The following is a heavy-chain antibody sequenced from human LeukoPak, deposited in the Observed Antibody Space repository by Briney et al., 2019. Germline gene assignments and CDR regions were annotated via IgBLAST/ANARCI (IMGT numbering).Heavy chain of an antibody. V-gene: IGHV1-69*04. Sequence: GASVKVSCKASGGTFSSYAISWVRQAPGQALEWMGRIIPIFGIANYAQKFQGRVTITADKSTSTAYMELSSLRSEDTAVYYCASENSSGQGGGANWFDPWGQGTLVTVSS. CDR1: GGTFSSYA. J-gene: IGHJ5*02. CDR2: IIPIFGIA. CDR3: ASENSSGQGGGANWFDP. D-gene: IGHD6-19*01.